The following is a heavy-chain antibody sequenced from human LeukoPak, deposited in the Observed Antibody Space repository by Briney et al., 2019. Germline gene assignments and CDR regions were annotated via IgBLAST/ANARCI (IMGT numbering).Heavy chain of an antibody. CDR3: ARGGITIFGVVIINNWFDP. CDR2: INHSGST. V-gene: IGHV4-34*01. Sequence: SETLSLTCGVYDGSFSGYYWSWIRQPPGKGLEWIGEINHSGSTNYNPSLKSRVTISVDTSKNQFSLKLSSVTAADTAVYYCARGGITIFGVVIINNWFDPWGQGTLVTVSS. D-gene: IGHD3-3*01. J-gene: IGHJ5*02. CDR1: DGSFSGYY.